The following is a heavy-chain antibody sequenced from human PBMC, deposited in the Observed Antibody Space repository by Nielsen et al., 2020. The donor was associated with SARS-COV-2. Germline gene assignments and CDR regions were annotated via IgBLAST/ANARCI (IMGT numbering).Heavy chain of an antibody. CDR3: AKDYSSGWYVGYFDY. CDR2: ISGSGGST. D-gene: IGHD6-19*01. V-gene: IGHV3-23*01. Sequence: GGSLRLSCAASGFTFSSYAMSWVRQAPGKGLEWVSAISGSGGSTYYADSVKGRFTISRDNSKNTLYLQMNSLRAEDTAVYYCAKDYSSGWYVGYFDYWGQGTLVTVSS. CDR1: GFTFSSYA. J-gene: IGHJ4*02.